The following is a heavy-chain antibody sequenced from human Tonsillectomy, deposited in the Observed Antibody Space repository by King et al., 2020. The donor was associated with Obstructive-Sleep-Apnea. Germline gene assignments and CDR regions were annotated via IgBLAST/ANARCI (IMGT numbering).Heavy chain of an antibody. Sequence: VQLVESGGGLVQPGGSLKLSCAASGFTFSGSAMHWGRQASGKGLEWVGRIRSKVNSYATAYAASVKGRFTISRDDSKNTAYLQMNSLKTEDTAVYYCTRRGVMVRGVIGSYGMDVWGQGTTVTVSS. CDR3: TRRGVMVRGVIGSYGMDV. CDR1: GFTFSGSA. CDR2: IRSKVNSYAT. J-gene: IGHJ6*02. V-gene: IGHV3-73*02. D-gene: IGHD3-10*01.